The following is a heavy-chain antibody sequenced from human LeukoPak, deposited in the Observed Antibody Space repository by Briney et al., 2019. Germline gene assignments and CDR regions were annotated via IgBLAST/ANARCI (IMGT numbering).Heavy chain of an antibody. D-gene: IGHD6-13*01. CDR1: GYSFTSYW. CDR2: IYPGDSDT. CDR3: ARPHQQLVPWSAFDI. Sequence: GEPLKISCKGSGYSFTSYWSGGWSRMPGKGLEGMGIIYPGDSDTRYSPSFQGQVTISADKSISTAYLQWSSLKASDTAMYYCARPHQQLVPWSAFDISGQRTMVTVSS. V-gene: IGHV5-51*01. J-gene: IGHJ3*02.